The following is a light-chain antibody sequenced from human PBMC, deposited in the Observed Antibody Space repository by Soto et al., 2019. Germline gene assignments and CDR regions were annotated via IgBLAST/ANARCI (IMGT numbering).Light chain of an antibody. CDR3: QQLNSYPIT. J-gene: IGKJ5*01. CDR1: QGISGY. CDR2: AAS. V-gene: IGKV1-9*01. Sequence: DIQLTQYNSFLSASVGDRFTITCLASQGISGYLPCSQPKPGTAPKLLIYAASTLQSGVPSRFSGSGSGTEFTLTISRLQPEDFATYYCQQLNSYPITFGHGTRLEIK.